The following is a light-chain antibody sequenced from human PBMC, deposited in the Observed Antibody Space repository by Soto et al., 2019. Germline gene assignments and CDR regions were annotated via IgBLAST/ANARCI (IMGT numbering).Light chain of an antibody. CDR2: EVT. V-gene: IGLV2-14*01. J-gene: IGLJ2*01. Sequence: QSALTQPASVSGSPGQSITISCAGTSNDVGGYNFVSWYQQQPGKAPKLMVYEVTNRPSGVSYRFSGSKSGNTASLTISGLQAEDEADYFCSSYTGSGTLIFGGGTKLTVL. CDR3: SSYTGSGTLI. CDR1: SNDVGGYNF.